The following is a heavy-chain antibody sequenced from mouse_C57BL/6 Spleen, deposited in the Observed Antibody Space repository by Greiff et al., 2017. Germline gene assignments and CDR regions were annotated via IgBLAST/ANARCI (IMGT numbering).Heavy chain of an antibody. Sequence: EVQLKESGGDLVKPGGSLKLSCAASGFTFSSYGMSWVRQTPDKRLEWVATISSGGSYTYYPDSVKGRFTISRDNAKNTLYLQMSSLKSEDTAIYYCARQWQITTVVAPFDYWGQGTTLTVSS. CDR3: ARQWQITTVVAPFDY. CDR2: ISSGGSYT. CDR1: GFTFSSYG. V-gene: IGHV5-6*01. J-gene: IGHJ2*01. D-gene: IGHD1-1*01.